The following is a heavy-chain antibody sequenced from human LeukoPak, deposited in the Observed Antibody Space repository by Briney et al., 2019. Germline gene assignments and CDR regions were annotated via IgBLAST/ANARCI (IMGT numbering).Heavy chain of an antibody. D-gene: IGHD3-16*01. CDR1: GGSISSGDYY. Sequence: SETLSLTCTVSGGSISSGDYYWSWIRQPPGKGLEWIGYIYYSGSTYYNPSLKSRVTISVDTSKNQFSLKLSSVTAADMAVYYCAGQYYDYVWGSFYKQFDPWGQGTLVTVSS. CDR2: IYYSGST. V-gene: IGHV4-30-4*01. CDR3: AGQYYDYVWGSFYKQFDP. J-gene: IGHJ5*02.